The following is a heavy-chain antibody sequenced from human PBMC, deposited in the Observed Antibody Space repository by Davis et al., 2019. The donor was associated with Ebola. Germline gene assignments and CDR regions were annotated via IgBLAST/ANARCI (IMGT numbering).Heavy chain of an antibody. D-gene: IGHD3-3*01. J-gene: IGHJ5*02. CDR2: IIPIVGIA. Sequence: SVKVSCKASGYTFTSYGISWVRQAPGQGLEWMGRIIPIVGIANYAQKFQGRVTITADKSTSTAYMELSSLRSEYTALYYCARGGGGFLEWLSWFDHWGQGTLVTVSS. CDR1: GYTFTSYG. V-gene: IGHV1-69*04. CDR3: ARGGGGFLEWLSWFDH.